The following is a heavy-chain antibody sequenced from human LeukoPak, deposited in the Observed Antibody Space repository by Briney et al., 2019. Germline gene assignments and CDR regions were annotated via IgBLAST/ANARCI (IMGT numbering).Heavy chain of an antibody. Sequence: SETLSLTCTVSGGSISSGGYYWSWIRQHPGKGLEWIGYIYYSGSPYYNPSLKSRVTIEVDTSKNQVSLKLSSVTAADTAVYYCARVLPASDYVWGSYRPTYFDYCSQGTLVTVSS. J-gene: IGHJ4*02. CDR1: GGSISSGGYY. D-gene: IGHD3-16*02. CDR2: IYYSGSP. V-gene: IGHV4-31*03. CDR3: ARVLPASDYVWGSYRPTYFDY.